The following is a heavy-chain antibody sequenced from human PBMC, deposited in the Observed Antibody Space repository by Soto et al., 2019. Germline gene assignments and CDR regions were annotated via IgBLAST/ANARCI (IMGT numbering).Heavy chain of an antibody. D-gene: IGHD3-9*01. CDR3: AILTGYLYY. V-gene: IGHV4-34*01. Sequence: PSETLSLTCAVYGGSFSGYYLSWIRQPPGKGLEWIGEINHSGSTNYNPSLKSRVTISVDTSKNQFSLKLSSVTAADTAVYYCAILTGYLYYWGQGTLVTVSS. CDR1: GGSFSGYY. CDR2: INHSGST. J-gene: IGHJ4*02.